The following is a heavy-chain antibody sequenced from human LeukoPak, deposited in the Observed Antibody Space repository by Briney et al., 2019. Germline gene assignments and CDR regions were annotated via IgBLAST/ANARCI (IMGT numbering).Heavy chain of an antibody. Sequence: SQTLSLTCAISGDSVSSNSVTWNWIRQSPSRGLEWLGGTYYRSTWYNDYAVSVRGRITVNPDTSKNQFSLQLNSVTPEDTAVYYCARGEQWRFDYWGQGTLVTVSS. J-gene: IGHJ4*02. CDR3: ARGEQWRFDY. V-gene: IGHV6-1*01. CDR1: GDSVSSNSVT. D-gene: IGHD6-19*01. CDR2: TYYRSTWYN.